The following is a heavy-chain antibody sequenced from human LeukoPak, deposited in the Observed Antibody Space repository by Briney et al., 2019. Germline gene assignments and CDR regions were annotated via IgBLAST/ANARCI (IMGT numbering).Heavy chain of an antibody. D-gene: IGHD6-13*01. CDR2: FYPEDGET. CDR3: ATEAVAAAGTKWDAFYI. CDR1: GYTLTELS. J-gene: IGHJ3*02. V-gene: IGHV1-24*01. Sequence: ASVTVSCKVSGYTLTELSMHWVRQAPGKGLEWVGGFYPEDGETIYAQKFQGRVTMTEDTSTDTAYMELSSLRSEDTAVYYCATEAVAAAGTKWDAFYIWGQGTMVTVSS.